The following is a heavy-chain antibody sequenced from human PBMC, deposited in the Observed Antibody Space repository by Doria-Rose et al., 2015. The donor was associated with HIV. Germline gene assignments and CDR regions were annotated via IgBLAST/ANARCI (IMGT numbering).Heavy chain of an antibody. CDR1: GVSLSSPGMG. Sequence: ESGPVLVKPTETLTLTCTVSGVSLSSPGMGVSWIRQPPGEALEWLANIFSDDGRSYKTSLKSRLTISMGTSKSQVVLTMTDMDPVDTATYYCARIESSRWYHKYYFDFWGRGTLVIVSA. CDR2: IFSDDGR. CDR3: ARIESSRWYHKYYFDF. V-gene: IGHV2-26*01. D-gene: IGHD6-13*01. J-gene: IGHJ4*02.